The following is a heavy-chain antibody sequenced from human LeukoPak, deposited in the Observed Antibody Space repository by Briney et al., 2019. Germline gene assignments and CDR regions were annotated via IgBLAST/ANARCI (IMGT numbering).Heavy chain of an antibody. D-gene: IGHD2-15*01. J-gene: IGHJ3*02. Sequence: ASVKVSCKASGYTFTGYYMHWVRQAPGQGLEWMGWMNPNSGNTGFAQNFQGRVTFTRDTSISTAYMELSSLRSDDTAIYYCARERTYSWAFDIWGQGTVVAVSS. CDR1: GYTFTGYY. CDR3: ARERTYSWAFDI. CDR2: MNPNSGNT. V-gene: IGHV1-8*03.